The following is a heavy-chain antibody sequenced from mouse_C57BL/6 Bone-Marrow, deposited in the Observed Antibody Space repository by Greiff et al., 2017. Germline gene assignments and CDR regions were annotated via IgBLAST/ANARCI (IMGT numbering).Heavy chain of an antibody. D-gene: IGHD2-10*01. CDR2: ISSGSSTI. Sequence: EVKLVASGGGLVKPGGSLKLSCAASGFTFSDYGMHWVRQAPEKGLEWVAYISSGSSTIYYADTVKGRFTISRDNAKNTLFLQMTSLRSEDTAMYYCARRLLRAMDYWGQGTSVTVSS. V-gene: IGHV5-17*01. J-gene: IGHJ4*01. CDR1: GFTFSDYG. CDR3: ARRLLRAMDY.